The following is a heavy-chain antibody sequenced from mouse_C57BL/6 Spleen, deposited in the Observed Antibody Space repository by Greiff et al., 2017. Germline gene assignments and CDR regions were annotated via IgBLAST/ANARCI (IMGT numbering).Heavy chain of an antibody. V-gene: IGHV5-4*01. CDR2: ISDGGSYT. CDR3: ARAYYDYFDY. Sequence: EVQGVESGGGLVKPGGSLKLSCAASGFTFSSYAMSWVRQTPEKRLEWVATISDGGSYTYYPDNVKGRFTISRDNAKNHLYLQMSHLKSEDTAMYYCARAYYDYFDYWGQGTTLTVSS. J-gene: IGHJ2*01. CDR1: GFTFSSYA. D-gene: IGHD1-1*01.